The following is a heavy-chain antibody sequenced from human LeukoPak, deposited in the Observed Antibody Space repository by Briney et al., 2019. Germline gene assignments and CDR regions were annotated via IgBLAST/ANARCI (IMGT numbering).Heavy chain of an antibody. CDR1: GFTFSGSA. CDR3: TPSLYDILTGSDY. V-gene: IGHV3-73*01. J-gene: IGHJ4*02. CDR2: IRSKANSYAT. D-gene: IGHD3-9*01. Sequence: GGSLKLSCAASGFTFSGSAMHWVRQASGKGLDWVGRIRSKANSYATAYAASVKGRFTISRDDSKNTAYLQMNSLKTEDTAVYYCTPSLYDILTGSDYWGQGTLVTVSS.